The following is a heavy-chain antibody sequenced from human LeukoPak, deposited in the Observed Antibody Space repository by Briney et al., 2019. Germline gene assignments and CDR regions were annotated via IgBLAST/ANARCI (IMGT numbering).Heavy chain of an antibody. J-gene: IGHJ5*02. CDR3: ARDTGGSYYGARFDP. D-gene: IGHD1-26*01. Sequence: GRSLRLSCAASGFTFSSYGMHWVRQAPGKGLEWVALISYDGSNKYYTDSVKGRFTISRDDSKNTYLQMNRLRAEDTAVYYCARDTGGSYYGARFDPWGQGTLVTVSS. V-gene: IGHV3-30*03. CDR2: ISYDGSNK. CDR1: GFTFSSYG.